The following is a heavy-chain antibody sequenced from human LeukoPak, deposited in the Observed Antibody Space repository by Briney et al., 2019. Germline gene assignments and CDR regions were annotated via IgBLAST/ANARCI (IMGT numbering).Heavy chain of an antibody. CDR1: GGSISSSSYY. CDR2: IYYSGST. J-gene: IGHJ5*02. V-gene: IGHV4-39*07. CDR3: ARSVRGVALGWFDP. Sequence: SETLSLTCTVSGGSISSSSYYWGWIRQPPGKGLEWIGSIYYSGSTYYNPSLKSRVTISVDTSKNQFSLKLSSVTAADTAVYYCARSVRGVALGWFDPWGQGTLVTVSS. D-gene: IGHD3-10*01.